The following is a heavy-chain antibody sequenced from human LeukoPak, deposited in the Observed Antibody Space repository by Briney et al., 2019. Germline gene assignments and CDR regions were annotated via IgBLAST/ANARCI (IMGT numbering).Heavy chain of an antibody. Sequence: PGGSLRLSCAASGFTFSICSLNWVRQAPGKGLEWVAYIGRSGDRTTQYADSVKGRFTISRDNAKNSLYLQMNSLRAEDTALYYCAKDILATVTTDWYFDLWGRGTLVTVSS. CDR2: IGRSGDRTT. V-gene: IGHV3-48*04. J-gene: IGHJ2*01. CDR1: GFTFSICS. CDR3: AKDILATVTTDWYFDL. D-gene: IGHD4-17*01.